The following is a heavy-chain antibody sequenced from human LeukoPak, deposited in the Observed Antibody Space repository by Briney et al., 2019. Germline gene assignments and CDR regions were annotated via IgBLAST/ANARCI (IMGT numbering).Heavy chain of an antibody. CDR1: GGSISSYY. D-gene: IGHD5/OR15-5a*01. J-gene: IGHJ3*02. CDR3: AKGLVSRRGFFDI. CDR2: IYYSGST. Sequence: SETLSLTCTVSGGSISSYYWNWIRQPPGKGLEWIGYIYYSGSTNYNPSLKSRVTISVDTSKNQFSLKLSSVTAADTAVYYCAKGLVSRRGFFDIWGQGTMVTVSS. V-gene: IGHV4-59*01.